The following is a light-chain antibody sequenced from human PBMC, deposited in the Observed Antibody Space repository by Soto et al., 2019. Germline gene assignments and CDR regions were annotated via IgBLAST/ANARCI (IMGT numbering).Light chain of an antibody. Sequence: EIVLTQSPATLSLSPGERATLSRRASQTVGINLAWYQHRPGQAPRLLIYESSNRATGIPGRFSGSGSGTDFTLTISSLEPEDFAVYYCHQRRSWPRTFGQGTKVDIK. J-gene: IGKJ1*01. CDR3: HQRRSWPRT. V-gene: IGKV3-11*01. CDR1: QTVGIN. CDR2: ESS.